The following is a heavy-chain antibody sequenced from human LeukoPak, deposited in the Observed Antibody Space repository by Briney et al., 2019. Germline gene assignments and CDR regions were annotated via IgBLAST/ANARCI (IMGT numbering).Heavy chain of an antibody. CDR3: APDGYCSGGSCYESSGLDY. J-gene: IGHJ4*02. CDR2: IIPILGIA. V-gene: IGHV1-69*04. CDR1: GGTFSSYA. Sequence: ASVKVSCKASGGTFSSYAISWVRQAPGQALEWMGRIIPILGIANYAQKFQGRVTITADKSTSTAYMELSSLRSEDTAVYYCAPDGYCSGGSCYESSGLDYWGQGTLVTVSS. D-gene: IGHD2-15*01.